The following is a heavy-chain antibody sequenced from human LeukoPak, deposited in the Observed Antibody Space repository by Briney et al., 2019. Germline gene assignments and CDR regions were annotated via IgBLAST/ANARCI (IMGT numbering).Heavy chain of an antibody. CDR3: ASPAEWELLSYFQH. CDR1: GFTFSSYS. D-gene: IGHD1-26*01. Sequence: GGSLRLSCAASGFTFSSYSMNWVRQAPGKGLEWVSSTSSSSSYIYYADSVKGRFTISRDNATHSLYLQMNSLRAEDTAVYYCASPAEWELLSYFQHWGQGPLVTVSS. V-gene: IGHV3-21*01. J-gene: IGHJ1*01. CDR2: TSSSSSYI.